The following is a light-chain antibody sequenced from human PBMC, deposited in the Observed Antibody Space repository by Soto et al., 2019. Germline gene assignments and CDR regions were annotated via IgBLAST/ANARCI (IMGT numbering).Light chain of an antibody. Sequence: DIQMTQSPSAMSASVGDRVTITCRASQDINNYLVWFQQKPGTVPKRLIYAASSLQSGVPSRFSGSGSGTEFTLTISSLQPDDFATYYCQQYNSYSITFGRGTRLEIK. CDR1: QDINNY. V-gene: IGKV1-17*03. CDR3: QQYNSYSIT. J-gene: IGKJ5*01. CDR2: AAS.